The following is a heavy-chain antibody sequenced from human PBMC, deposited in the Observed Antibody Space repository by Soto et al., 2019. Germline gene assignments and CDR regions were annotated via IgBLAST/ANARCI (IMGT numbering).Heavy chain of an antibody. CDR3: ARGLVVVSATYWYFDL. D-gene: IGHD2-15*01. CDR1: GYTFTSYD. Sequence: QGQLVQSGAEVKKPGASVKVSCKASGYTFTSYDINWVRQAAGQGLEWIGWMNPNSGKAVYAQKFQGRVTMAGNTSISTAYMKLSSLRSDDTAVYFCARGLVVVSATYWYFDLWGRGTLVTVSS. CDR2: MNPNSGKA. J-gene: IGHJ2*01. V-gene: IGHV1-8*01.